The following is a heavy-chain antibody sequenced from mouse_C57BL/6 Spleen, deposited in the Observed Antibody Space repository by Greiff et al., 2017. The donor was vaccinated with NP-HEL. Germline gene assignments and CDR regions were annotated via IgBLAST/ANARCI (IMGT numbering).Heavy chain of an antibody. J-gene: IGHJ1*03. CDR1: GYSFTDYN. Sequence: EVQLQQSGPELVKPGASVKISCKASGYSFTDYNMNWVKQSNGKSLEWIGVINPNYGTTSYNQKFKGKATLTVDQSSSTAYMQLNSLTSEDSAVYYCARNWRGGSSYDWYFDVWGTGTTVTVSS. CDR2: INPNYGTT. V-gene: IGHV1-39*01. CDR3: ARNWRGGSSYDWYFDV. D-gene: IGHD1-1*01.